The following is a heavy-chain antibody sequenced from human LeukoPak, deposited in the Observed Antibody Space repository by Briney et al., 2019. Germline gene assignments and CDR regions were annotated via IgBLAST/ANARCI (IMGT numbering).Heavy chain of an antibody. J-gene: IGHJ4*02. CDR1: GFTFTSHW. V-gene: IGHV3-7*01. Sequence: PGGSLRLSCLASGFTFTSHWVSWVRQAPGKGLEWAANIRQDGSEEYYVDSVRGRFTISRDNAKNSLYLQMNSLRADATAVYYCARDLVVAATGDVDYWGQGTLVTVSS. D-gene: IGHD2-15*01. CDR2: IRQDGSEE. CDR3: ARDLVVAATGDVDY.